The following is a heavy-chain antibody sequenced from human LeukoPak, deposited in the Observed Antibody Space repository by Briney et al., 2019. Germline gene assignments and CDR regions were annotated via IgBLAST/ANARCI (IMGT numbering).Heavy chain of an antibody. CDR3: ARNPGRAYFDY. CDR2: INSDGSST. CDR1: GFTFSTYW. V-gene: IGHV3-74*01. J-gene: IGHJ4*02. Sequence: PGGSLRLSCAASGFTFSTYWMHWVRQAPGKGLVWVSRINSDGSSTRYADPVKGRFTISRDNSENSLYLQMNSLRDEDTAVFFCARNPGRAYFDYGGRKALVTV.